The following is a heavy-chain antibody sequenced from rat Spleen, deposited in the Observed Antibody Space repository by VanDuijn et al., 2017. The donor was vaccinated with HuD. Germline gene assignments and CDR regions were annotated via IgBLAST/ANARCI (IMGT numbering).Heavy chain of an antibody. CDR3: TRGDYYYVMDA. CDR1: GFSLTDYS. Sequence: EVQLKESGPGLVQPSQTLSLTCTVSGFSLTDYSVHWVRQPPGEGLEWMGVMWSGGSTEYNSALKSRLSISRDTSKSQVFLKMNSLQTEDTAIYYCTRGDYYYVMDAWGQGASVTVSS. CDR2: MWSGGST. V-gene: IGHV2S63*01. J-gene: IGHJ4*01. D-gene: IGHD4-2*01.